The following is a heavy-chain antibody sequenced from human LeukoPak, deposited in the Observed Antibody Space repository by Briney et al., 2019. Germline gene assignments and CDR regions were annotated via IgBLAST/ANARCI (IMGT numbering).Heavy chain of an antibody. J-gene: IGHJ6*03. D-gene: IGHD2-15*01. CDR2: IRYDGSNK. V-gene: IGHV3-30*02. CDR3: AKAEGQDDYYMDV. CDR1: GFTFSSYG. Sequence: GGSLRPSCAASGFTFSSYGMDCVRQAPGKGLEWVAFIRYDGSNKYYADSVKGRFTISRDNSKNTLYLQMNSLRAEDTAVYYCAKAEGQDDYYMDVWGQGTTVTVSS.